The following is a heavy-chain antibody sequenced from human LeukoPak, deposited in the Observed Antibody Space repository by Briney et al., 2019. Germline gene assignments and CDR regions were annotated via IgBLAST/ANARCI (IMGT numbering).Heavy chain of an antibody. CDR1: GLIFSSYG. V-gene: IGHV3-30*02. CDR3: AMGYYGNY. Sequence: GGSLRLSCAVSGLIFSSYGMHWVRQAPGKGLEWVAFIRYDGSNKYYADSVKGRFTISRDNSKNTLYLQMNSLRAEDTAVYYCAMGYYGNYWGQGTLVTVSS. D-gene: IGHD1-26*01. J-gene: IGHJ4*02. CDR2: IRYDGSNK.